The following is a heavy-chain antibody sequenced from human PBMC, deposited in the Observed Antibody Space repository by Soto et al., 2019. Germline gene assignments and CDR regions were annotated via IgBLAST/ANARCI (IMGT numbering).Heavy chain of an antibody. CDR2: IYYSGST. CDR3: ARRYLPGSAFWGNRSFDL. V-gene: IGHV4-59*08. J-gene: IGHJ2*01. Sequence: GKGLEWIGYIYYSGSTNYNPSLKSRVTISVDTSKNQFSLKLSSVTAAFSQVEDGARRYLPGSAFWGNRSFDL. D-gene: IGHD3-16*01.